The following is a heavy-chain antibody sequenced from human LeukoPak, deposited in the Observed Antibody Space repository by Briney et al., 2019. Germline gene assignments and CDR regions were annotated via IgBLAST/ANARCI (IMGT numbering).Heavy chain of an antibody. CDR2: IDPSDSYT. V-gene: IGHV5-10-1*01. J-gene: IGHJ6*04. D-gene: IGHD6-13*01. CDR1: GYSFTSYW. Sequence: GESLKISRKGSGYSFTSYWISWVRQMPGKGLEWMGRIDPSDSYTNYSPSFQGHVTISADKSISTAYLQWSSLKASDTAMYYCARNPSGYSSRYHYYGMDVWGKGTTVTVSS. CDR3: ARNPSGYSSRYHYYGMDV.